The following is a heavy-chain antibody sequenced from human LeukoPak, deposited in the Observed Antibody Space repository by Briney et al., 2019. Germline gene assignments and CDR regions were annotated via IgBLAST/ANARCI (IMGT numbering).Heavy chain of an antibody. CDR3: ARDLSLKLHLAY. D-gene: IGHD1-26*01. CDR1: GFTFSSYG. CDR2: ISSSGSTI. J-gene: IGHJ4*01. V-gene: IGHV3-48*04. Sequence: GGTLRLSCAASGFTFSSYGMSWVRQAPGKGLEWVSYISSSGSTIYYADSVKGRFTISRDNAKNSLYLQMNSLRAEDTAVYYCARDLSLKLHLAYWGHGTLVTVSS.